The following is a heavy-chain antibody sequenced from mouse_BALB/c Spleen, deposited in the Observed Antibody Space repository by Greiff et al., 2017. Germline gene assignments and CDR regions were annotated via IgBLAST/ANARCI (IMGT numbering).Heavy chain of an antibody. CDR1: GYTFTSYW. CDR2: IYPSDSYT. V-gene: IGHV1S126*01. J-gene: IGHJ1*01. CDR3: TSSDYEIYWYFDV. D-gene: IGHD2-4*01. Sequence: QVQLKQSGAELVKPGASVKLSCKASGYTFTSYWINWVKQRPGQGLEWIGNIYPSDSYTNYNQKFKDKATLTVDKSSSTAYMQLSSPTSEDSAVYDGTSSDYEIYWYFDVWGAGTTVTVSS.